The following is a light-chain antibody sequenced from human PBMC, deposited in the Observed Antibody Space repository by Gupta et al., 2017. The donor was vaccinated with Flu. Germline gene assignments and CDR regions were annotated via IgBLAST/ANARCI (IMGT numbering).Light chain of an antibody. Sequence: GENNVEMKSVHWYQLRPAQATLLVVCDSRHRPEVIPERFSGSNAGNTATLIIRRLEAGDEADYCWYVWDSSSDRGVFGGGTKLTVL. J-gene: IGLJ3*02. CDR2: DSR. CDR3: YVWDSSSDRGV. CDR1: NVEMKS. V-gene: IGLV3-21*02.